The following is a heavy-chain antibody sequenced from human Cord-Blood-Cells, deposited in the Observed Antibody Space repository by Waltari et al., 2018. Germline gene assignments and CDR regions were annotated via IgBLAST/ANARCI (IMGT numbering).Heavy chain of an antibody. V-gene: IGHV3-30-3*01. CDR1: GFTFSSYA. J-gene: IGHJ3*02. CDR3: ARDKAGTTQGAFDI. D-gene: IGHD1-1*01. CDR2: ISYDGSNK. Sequence: QVQLVESGGGVVQPGRSLRLSCEDSGFTFSSYALHWVLQAPGKGLEWVAVISYDGSNKYYADSVKGRFTISRDNSKNTLYLQMNSLRAEDTAVYYCARDKAGTTQGAFDIWGQGTMVTVSS.